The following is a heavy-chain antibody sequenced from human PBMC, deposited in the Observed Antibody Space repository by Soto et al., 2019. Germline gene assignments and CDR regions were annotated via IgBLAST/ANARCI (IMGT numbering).Heavy chain of an antibody. CDR1: GGSVSSGSYY. CDR3: AREVGTLDYFAY. CDR2: IYYSGST. D-gene: IGHD1-1*01. V-gene: IGHV4-61*01. J-gene: IGHJ4*02. Sequence: NPSETLSLTCTVSGGSVSSGSYYWSWIRQPPGKGLEWIGYIYYSGSTNYNPSLKSRVTISVDTSKNQFSLKLSSVTAADTAVYYCAREVGTLDYFAYWGQGTLVTVSS.